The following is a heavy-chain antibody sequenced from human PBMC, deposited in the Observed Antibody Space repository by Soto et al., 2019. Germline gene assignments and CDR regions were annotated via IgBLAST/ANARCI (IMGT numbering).Heavy chain of an antibody. D-gene: IGHD3-22*01. J-gene: IGHJ4*02. CDR3: ARDDYYEGSGDY. Sequence: EVQLVESGGRLVQRGGSLRLSCAASGFTFSTSWMSWVRQAPGKGLEWVANIKQDGSELYYVASVKGRFSISRDNDKNSVYLQMNSLRTEDTAVYYCARDDYYEGSGDYWGQGTLVTVSS. CDR2: IKQDGSEL. CDR1: GFTFSTSW. V-gene: IGHV3-7*03.